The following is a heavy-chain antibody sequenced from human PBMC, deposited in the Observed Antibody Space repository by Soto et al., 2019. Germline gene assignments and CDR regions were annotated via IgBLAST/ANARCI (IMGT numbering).Heavy chain of an antibody. D-gene: IGHD6-13*01. V-gene: IGHV3-21*06. J-gene: IGHJ6*02. CDR3: ARATRGDSSTWYNYDYGLDV. Sequence: EVQLVESGGGLVKPGGSLRLSCAASGFTFSSYDFAWVRQAPGKGLEWVSPISSSSSYISYADSVKGRFTISRDNARNSLYLQMNSLRAEDTAVFYCARATRGDSSTWYNYDYGLDVWGQGTTVTVSS. CDR1: GFTFSSYD. CDR2: ISSSSSYI.